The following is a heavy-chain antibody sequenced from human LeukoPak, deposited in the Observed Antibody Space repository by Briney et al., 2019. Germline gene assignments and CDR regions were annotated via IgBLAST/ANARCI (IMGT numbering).Heavy chain of an antibody. J-gene: IGHJ6*02. Sequence: ASVKVSCKASGGTFSSYAISWVRQAPGQGLKWMGRIIPILGIANYAQKFQGRVTITADKSTSTAYMELSSLRSEDTAVYYCARAQCSGGSCYLPVNYYGMDVWGQGTTVTVSS. CDR2: IIPILGIA. CDR1: GGTFSSYA. CDR3: ARAQCSGGSCYLPVNYYGMDV. V-gene: IGHV1-69*04. D-gene: IGHD2-15*01.